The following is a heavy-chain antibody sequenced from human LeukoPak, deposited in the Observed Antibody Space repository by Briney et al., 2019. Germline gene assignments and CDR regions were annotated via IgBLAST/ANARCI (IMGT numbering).Heavy chain of an antibody. Sequence: PSETLSLTXAVSGYSISSGYYWAWIREPPGKGLERIGSIYHSRSTYYNPSLKSRVTISVDTSKNQFSLKLSSVTAADTAVYYCARHDNRCSSTSCSPNFDYWGQGTLVTVSS. V-gene: IGHV4-38-2*01. CDR3: ARHDNRCSSTSCSPNFDY. J-gene: IGHJ4*02. CDR2: IYHSRST. D-gene: IGHD2-2*01. CDR1: GYSISSGYY.